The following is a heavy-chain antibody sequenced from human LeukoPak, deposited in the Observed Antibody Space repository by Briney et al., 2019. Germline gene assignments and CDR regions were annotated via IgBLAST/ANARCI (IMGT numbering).Heavy chain of an antibody. CDR3: AKDQGYDFVTPFDY. CDR2: ISGSGGST. D-gene: IGHD5-12*01. J-gene: IGHJ4*02. CDR1: GFTFSSYW. V-gene: IGHV3-23*01. Sequence: GGSLRLSCAASGFTFSSYWMHWVRQAPGKGLEWVSAISGSGGSTYYADSVKGRFTISRDNSKNTLYLQMNSLRAEDTAVYYCAKDQGYDFVTPFDYWGQGTLVTVSS.